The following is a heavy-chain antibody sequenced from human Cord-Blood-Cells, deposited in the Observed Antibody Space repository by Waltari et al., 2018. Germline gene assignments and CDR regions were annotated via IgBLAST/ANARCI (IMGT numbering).Heavy chain of an antibody. J-gene: IGHJ3*02. V-gene: IGHV4-39*01. CDR2: NYYRGST. Sequence: QLQLQESGPGLVKPSETLSLTCTVSGGSISSSSYYWGWIRQPPGKGLEWIGSNYYRGSTYTNPSLKSRVTISVDTSKNQFSLKLSSVTAADTAVYYCARRLVVVTAIPNDAFDIWGQGTMVTVSS. D-gene: IGHD2-21*02. CDR3: ARRLVVVTAIPNDAFDI. CDR1: GGSISSSSYY.